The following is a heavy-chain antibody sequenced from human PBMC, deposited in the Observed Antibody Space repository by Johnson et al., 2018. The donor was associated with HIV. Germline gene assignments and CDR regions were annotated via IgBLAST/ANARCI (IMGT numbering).Heavy chain of an antibody. J-gene: IGHJ3*02. CDR3: ARGGGGYCGGDCLRTFDI. V-gene: IGHV3-33*01. CDR2: IWSDGSNK. D-gene: IGHD2-21*02. Sequence: QVQLVESGGGVVQPGRSVRLSCAASGLSFSSYGMEWVRQAPGKGLEWVAVIWSDGSNKHYADSVKGRLTISRDNSKNTVYLQMNSLRAEDTAVYYCARGGGGYCGGDCLRTFDIWGQGTMVTASS. CDR1: GLSFSSYG.